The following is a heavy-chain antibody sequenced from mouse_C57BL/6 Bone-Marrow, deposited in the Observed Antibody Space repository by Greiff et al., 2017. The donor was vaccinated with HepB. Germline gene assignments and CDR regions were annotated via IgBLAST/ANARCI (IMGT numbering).Heavy chain of an antibody. D-gene: IGHD1-1*01. Sequence: VQLQQPGAELVKPGASVKLSCKASGYTFTSYWMHWVKQRPGQGLEWIGMIHPNSGSTNYNEKFKSKATLTVDKSSSTAYMQLSSLTSEDSAVYYGGVGSSYDYAMDYWGQGTSVTVSS. CDR3: GVGSSYDYAMDY. CDR1: GYTFTSYW. CDR2: IHPNSGST. J-gene: IGHJ4*01. V-gene: IGHV1-64*01.